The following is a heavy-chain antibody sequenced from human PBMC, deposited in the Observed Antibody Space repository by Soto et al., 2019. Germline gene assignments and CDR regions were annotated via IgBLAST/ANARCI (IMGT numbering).Heavy chain of an antibody. Sequence: ESLQISCKGSVYTFTSSWSCWVHQMTGKGLEWMGIIYPGDSDTRYSPSFQGQVTISADKSISTAYLQWSSLKASDTAMYYCARKAYSYGFMDVWLKGTTVTVFS. CDR1: VYTFTSSW. V-gene: IGHV5-51*07. CDR3: ARKAYSYGFMDV. J-gene: IGHJ6*03. CDR2: IYPGDSDT. D-gene: IGHD5-18*01.